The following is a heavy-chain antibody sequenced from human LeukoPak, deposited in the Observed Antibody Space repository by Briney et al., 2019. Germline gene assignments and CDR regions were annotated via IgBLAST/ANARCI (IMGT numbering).Heavy chain of an antibody. CDR2: INSDGSST. CDR3: ARDDDYGDYFFDY. Sequence: GGSLRLSCAASGFTFSSYWMHWVRQAPGKGLVWVSRINSDGSSTSYADSVKGRFTISRDNAKNTLYPQMNSLRAEDTAVYYCARDDDYGDYFFDYWGQGTLVTVSS. V-gene: IGHV3-74*01. J-gene: IGHJ4*02. D-gene: IGHD4-17*01. CDR1: GFTFSSYW.